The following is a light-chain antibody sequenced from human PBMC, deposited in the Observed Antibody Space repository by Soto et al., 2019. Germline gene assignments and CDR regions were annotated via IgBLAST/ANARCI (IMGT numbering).Light chain of an antibody. CDR2: GAS. CDR1: QSVGSN. CDR3: QQYNNWPRT. Sequence: IVMTQSPATLSLSPVERAALSSSASQSVGSNLAWYQQKPGQAPRLLTYGASTRATGIPARFSGSGSGTEFTLTISSLQSEDFAVYYCQQYNNWPRTFGQGTKVDIK. V-gene: IGKV3-15*01. J-gene: IGKJ1*01.